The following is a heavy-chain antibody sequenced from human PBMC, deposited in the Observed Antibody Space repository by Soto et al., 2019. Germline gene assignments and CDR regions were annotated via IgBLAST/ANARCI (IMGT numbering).Heavy chain of an antibody. Sequence: LRLSCAASGFTFSSYGMHWVRQAPGKGPEWVAIISYDGSNKYYADSVKGRFTISRDKSKNTLYLQMNSLRAADTAVYYCAKDRLANPPYYYYYYGLDVWGQGTTVTVSS. V-gene: IGHV3-30*18. J-gene: IGHJ6*02. CDR2: ISYDGSNK. CDR3: AKDRLANPPYYYYYYGLDV. CDR1: GFTFSSYG. D-gene: IGHD6-25*01.